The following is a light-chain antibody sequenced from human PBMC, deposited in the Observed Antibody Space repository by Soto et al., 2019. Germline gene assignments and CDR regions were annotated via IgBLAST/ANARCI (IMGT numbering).Light chain of an antibody. CDR2: AAS. CDR3: QQSYSTPPA. CDR1: QSISSY. J-gene: IGKJ1*01. Sequence: DIQMTQSPSSLSASVGDRVTITCRARQSISSYLNWYQQKPGKAPKLLIYAASSLQSGVPSRFSGSGSVTDFTLTISSLQPEAFATYYCQQSYSTPPAFGQGTKVEIK. V-gene: IGKV1-39*01.